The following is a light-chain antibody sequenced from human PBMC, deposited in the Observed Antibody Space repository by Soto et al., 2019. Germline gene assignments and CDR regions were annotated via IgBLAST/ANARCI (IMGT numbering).Light chain of an antibody. Sequence: DIQMTQSPSTLSASVGDRVTITCRASQTISSWLAWYQQKPGKAPKLLIYDVSSLESGVPSRFSGSGSGTEFTLTISSLQPDDFATYYCQQYNNFSTFGQGTKVDIK. J-gene: IGKJ1*01. CDR1: QTISSW. CDR2: DVS. CDR3: QQYNNFST. V-gene: IGKV1-5*01.